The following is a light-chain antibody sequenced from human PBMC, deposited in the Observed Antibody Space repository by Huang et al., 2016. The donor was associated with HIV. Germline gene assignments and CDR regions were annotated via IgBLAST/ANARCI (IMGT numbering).Light chain of an antibody. Sequence: DIQMTQSPSSLSASVGYRVTITCQASQDISNFLNWYQQKPGKAPNLLIYDASNLQKGVPSRFSGAGSGTEFTLTISSLQPEDIATYYCQQYDSLPPYTFGQGTKLEIK. CDR2: DAS. J-gene: IGKJ2*01. V-gene: IGKV1-33*01. CDR1: QDISNF. CDR3: QQYDSLPPYT.